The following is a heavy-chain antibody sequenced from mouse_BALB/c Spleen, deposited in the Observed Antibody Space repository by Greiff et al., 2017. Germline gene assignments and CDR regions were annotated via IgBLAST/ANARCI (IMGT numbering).Heavy chain of an antibody. Sequence: QVQLQQPGAELVKPGASVKLSCKASGYPFTSYWMHWVKQRPGQGLEWIGEINPSNGRTNYNEKFKSKATLTVDKSSSTAYMQLSSLTSEDSAVYYCARYGNAMDYWGQGTSVTVSS. V-gene: IGHV1S81*02. J-gene: IGHJ4*01. CDR3: ARYGNAMDY. CDR2: INPSNGRT. CDR1: GYPFTSYW. D-gene: IGHD1-1*01.